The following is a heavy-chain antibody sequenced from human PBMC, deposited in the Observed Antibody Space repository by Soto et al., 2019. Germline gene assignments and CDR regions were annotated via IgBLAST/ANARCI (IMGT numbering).Heavy chain of an antibody. Sequence: MPYAGYASDKRLEWLAVVYHDGSNTHHADSVKGRFTISRDSSKNTVSLEMTSLRAEDTAVYYCAKGGLQWLVTSDFNYWGQGA. CDR2: VYHDGSNT. D-gene: IGHD6-19*01. CDR3: AKGGLQWLVTSDFNY. V-gene: IGHV3-30*18. J-gene: IGHJ4*02.